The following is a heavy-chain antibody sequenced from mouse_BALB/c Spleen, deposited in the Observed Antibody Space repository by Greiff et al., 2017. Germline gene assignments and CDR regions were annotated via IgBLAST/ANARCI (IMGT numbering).Heavy chain of an antibody. D-gene: IGHD2-4*01. CDR3: TRGGYYDYDGDWYFDV. CDR2: ISSGGSYT. CDR1: GFTFSSYT. Sequence: EVKVVESGGGLVKPGGSLKLSCAASGFTFSSYTMSWVRQTPEKRLEWVATISSGGSYTYYPDSVKGRFTISRDNAKNTLYLQMSSLKSEDTAMYYCTRGGYYDYDGDWYFDVWGAGTTVTVSS. J-gene: IGHJ1*01. V-gene: IGHV5-6-4*01.